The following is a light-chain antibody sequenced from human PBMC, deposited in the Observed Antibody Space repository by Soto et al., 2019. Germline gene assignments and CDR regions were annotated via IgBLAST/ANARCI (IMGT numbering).Light chain of an antibody. CDR1: QSVSSN. CDR3: HQYNNWPPLT. J-gene: IGKJ4*01. Sequence: ETVMTQSPATLSVSPGERATLSCRASQSVSSNLAWYQQKPGQAPRLLIYGDSTRATGITARFSGSGSGTEFTLTISSLQSEDFAVYYCHQYNNWPPLTFGGGTKVEIK. CDR2: GDS. V-gene: IGKV3-15*01.